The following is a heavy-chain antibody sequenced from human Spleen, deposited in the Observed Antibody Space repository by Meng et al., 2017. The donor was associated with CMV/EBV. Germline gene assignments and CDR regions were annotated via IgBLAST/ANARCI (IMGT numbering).Heavy chain of an antibody. CDR2: ISSGGTSV. D-gene: IGHD3-3*01. V-gene: IGHV3-11*01. CDR3: ARDRIEYYDFWSGYYRLLDYYGMDV. Sequence: GESLKISCAASGFTVRDFYMSWIRQAPGKGLELISYISSGGTSVDYADSVKGRFTISRDNAKNSLYLQMSTLRADDTAVYHCARDRIEYYDFWSGYYRLLDYYGMDVWGQGTTVTVSS. CDR1: GFTVRDFY. J-gene: IGHJ6*02.